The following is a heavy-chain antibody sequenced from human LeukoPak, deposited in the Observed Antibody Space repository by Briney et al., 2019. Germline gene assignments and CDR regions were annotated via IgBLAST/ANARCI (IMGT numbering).Heavy chain of an antibody. Sequence: GGSLRLSCAASGFTFSSYGMHWVRQAPGKGLEWVAVIWYDGSNKYYADSVKGRFTISRDNSKNTLYLQMNSLRAEDTAVYYCARDLYGDYYFDHWGQGTLVTVSS. D-gene: IGHD4-17*01. CDR3: ARDLYGDYYFDH. V-gene: IGHV3-33*01. CDR2: IWYDGSNK. J-gene: IGHJ4*02. CDR1: GFTFSSYG.